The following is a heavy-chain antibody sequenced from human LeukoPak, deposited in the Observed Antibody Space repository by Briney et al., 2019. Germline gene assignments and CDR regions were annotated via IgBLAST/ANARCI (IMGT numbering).Heavy chain of an antibody. CDR2: INPNSGGT. J-gene: IGHJ4*02. CDR3: ARASPIAVAGTPSYGDYFDY. CDR1: GYTFTAYY. Sequence: ASVKVSCKASGYTFTAYYMHWVRQAPGQGLEWMGRINPNSGGTNYAQKFQGRVTMTRDTPISAAYMELSSLRSDDTAVYYCARASPIAVAGTPSYGDYFDYWGQGTLVTVSS. V-gene: IGHV1-2*06. D-gene: IGHD6-19*01.